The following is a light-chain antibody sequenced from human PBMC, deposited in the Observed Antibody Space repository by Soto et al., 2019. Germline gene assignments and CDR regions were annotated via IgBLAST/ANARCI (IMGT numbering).Light chain of an antibody. CDR3: CSYADSSTPYV. CDR1: SSDVGSYNL. CDR2: EGS. Sequence: QSVLTQPASVSGSPGQSITISCTGTSSDVGSYNLVSWYQQHPGKAPKLMIYEGSKRPSRVSNRFSGSKSGNTASLTISGLQAEDEADYYCCSYADSSTPYVFGTGTKVTVL. J-gene: IGLJ1*01. V-gene: IGLV2-23*01.